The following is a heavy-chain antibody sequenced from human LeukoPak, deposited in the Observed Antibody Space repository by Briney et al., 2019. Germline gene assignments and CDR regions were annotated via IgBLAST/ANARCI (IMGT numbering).Heavy chain of an antibody. CDR3: STAKFDN. Sequence: GGSLRLSRAASGFPLSSYSINWVRQAPGKGLEWVSYNNIDSITVNYADSVKGRFTISRDNAKNSLYLQMNSLRAEDTAVYYCSTAKFDNWGQGTLVTVSS. V-gene: IGHV3-48*01. CDR2: NNIDSITV. J-gene: IGHJ4*02. CDR1: GFPLSSYS.